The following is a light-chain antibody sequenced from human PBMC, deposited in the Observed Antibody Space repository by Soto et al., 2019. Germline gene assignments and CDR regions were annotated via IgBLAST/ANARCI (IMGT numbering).Light chain of an antibody. CDR1: SSNIGANYD. CDR3: QSYDTSLSGAV. Sequence: QSVLTQPLSVSGAPGQRVTISCTGTSSNIGANYDVHWYQQTPGRAPKLLIYANNIRPSGVPERFSGSKSGTSASLAITGLQDEDEADYYCQSYDTSLSGAVFGGGTRSPS. J-gene: IGLJ2*01. V-gene: IGLV1-40*01. CDR2: ANN.